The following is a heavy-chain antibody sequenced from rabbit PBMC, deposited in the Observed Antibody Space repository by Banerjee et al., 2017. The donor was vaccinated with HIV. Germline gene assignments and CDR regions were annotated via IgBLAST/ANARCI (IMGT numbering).Heavy chain of an antibody. J-gene: IGHJ3*01. CDR2: INAITGKA. CDR1: GFSFSNKAV. V-gene: IGHV1S45*01. D-gene: IGHD5-1*01. CDR3: ARDYGSFDSPGGL. Sequence: QEQVKETGGGLVQPEGSLKLSCTASGFSFSNKAVMCWVRQAPGKGLQWIACINAITGKAVYATWAKGRFTFSKTSSTTVTLQMTSLTAADTATYFCARDYGSFDSPGGLWGQGTLVTVS.